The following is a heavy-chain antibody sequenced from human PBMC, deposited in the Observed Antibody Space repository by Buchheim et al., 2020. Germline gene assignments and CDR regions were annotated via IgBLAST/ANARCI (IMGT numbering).Heavy chain of an antibody. V-gene: IGHV4-59*01. Sequence: QVQLQESGPGLVKPSETLSLTCTVSGGSISSYYWSWIRQPPGKGLEWIGYIYYSGSTNYNPSLKSRVTISVDTSKNQSSLKLSSVTAADTAVYYCARGVPSGPPNYYYYYGMDVWGQGTT. J-gene: IGHJ6*02. D-gene: IGHD3-10*01. CDR3: ARGVPSGPPNYYYYYGMDV. CDR1: GGSISSYY. CDR2: IYYSGST.